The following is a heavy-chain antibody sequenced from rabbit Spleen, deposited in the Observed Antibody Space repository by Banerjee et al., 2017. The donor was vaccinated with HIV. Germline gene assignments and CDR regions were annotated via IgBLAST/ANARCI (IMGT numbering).Heavy chain of an antibody. CDR1: GFDFSSNA. D-gene: IGHD1-1*01. Sequence: QEQLVESGGGLVQPEGFLTLTCKASGFDFSSNAMCWVRQAQGKGLEWIACINTKSGENVYASWAKGRLTISKSSSTTVTLQMTSLTAADTAAYFCARDLANVIGWNFGLWGPGTLVTVS. J-gene: IGHJ4*01. V-gene: IGHV1S45*01. CDR2: INTKSGEN. CDR3: ARDLANVIGWNFGL.